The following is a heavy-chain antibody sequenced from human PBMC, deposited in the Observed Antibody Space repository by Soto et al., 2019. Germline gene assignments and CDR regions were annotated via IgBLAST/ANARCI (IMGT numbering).Heavy chain of an antibody. V-gene: IGHV4-31*03. Sequence: PSETLSLTCTVSGGSISSGGYYWSWIRQHPGKGLEWIGYIYYSGSTYYNPSLKSRVTISVDTSKNQFSLKLSSVTAADTAVYYCARGLAIDAIVVVPAAMVLDWFDPWGQGTLVTVSS. CDR3: ARGLAIDAIVVVPAAMVLDWFDP. CDR1: GGSISSGGYY. D-gene: IGHD2-2*01. J-gene: IGHJ5*02. CDR2: IYYSGST.